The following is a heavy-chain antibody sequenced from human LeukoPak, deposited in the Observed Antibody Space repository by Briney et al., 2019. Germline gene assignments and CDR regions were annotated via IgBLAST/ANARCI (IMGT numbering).Heavy chain of an antibody. CDR3: ARDLEYSSSLNAFDI. D-gene: IGHD6-13*01. CDR1: GYSISSGYY. Sequence: SETLSLTCTVSGYSISSGYYWGWIRQPPGKGLEWIGEIYHSGSTNYNPSLKSRVTISVDKSKNQFSLKLSSVTAADTAVYYCARDLEYSSSLNAFDIWGQGTMVTVSS. V-gene: IGHV4-38-2*02. J-gene: IGHJ3*02. CDR2: IYHSGST.